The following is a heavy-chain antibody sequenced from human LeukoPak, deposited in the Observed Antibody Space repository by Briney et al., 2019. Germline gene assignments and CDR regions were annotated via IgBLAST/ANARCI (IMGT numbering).Heavy chain of an antibody. CDR1: GFTFSKNA. CDR3: AKVPEFFGDYFDY. CDR2: ISDSGLST. J-gene: IGHJ4*02. D-gene: IGHD3-10*01. V-gene: IGHV3-23*01. Sequence: GGSLRLSCAASGFTFSKNAMRWVRQTPGKGLEWASAISDSGLSTYYADSVKGRFTISRDNSKSTLYLQMNSLRAEDTAVYYCAKVPEFFGDYFDYWGQGTLVTVSS.